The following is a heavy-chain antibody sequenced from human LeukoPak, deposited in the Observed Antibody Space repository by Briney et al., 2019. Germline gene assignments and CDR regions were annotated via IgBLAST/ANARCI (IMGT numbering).Heavy chain of an antibody. V-gene: IGHV3-30*03. CDR2: ISYDGSNK. J-gene: IGHJ5*02. Sequence: PGGSLRLSCAASGFTFSSYGMHWVRQAPGKGLEWVAVISYDGSNKYYADSVKGRFTISRDNSKNTLYLQMNSLRAEDTAVYYCATGFDPWGQGTLVTVSS. CDR3: ATGFDP. CDR1: GFTFSSYG.